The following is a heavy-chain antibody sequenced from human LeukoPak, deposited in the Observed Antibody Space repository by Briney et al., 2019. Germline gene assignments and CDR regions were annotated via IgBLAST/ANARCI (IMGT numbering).Heavy chain of an antibody. CDR1: GYTFTSYG. CDR3: GTIFGVVANDAFDI. J-gene: IGHJ3*02. D-gene: IGHD3-3*01. CDR2: ISAYNGNT. V-gene: IGHV1-18*01. Sequence: ASVKVSCKASGYTFTSYGISWVRQAPGQGLEWMGWISAYNGNTNYAQKLQGRVTVTTDTSTSTAYMELRSLRSDDTAVYYCGTIFGVVANDAFDIWGQGTMVTVSS.